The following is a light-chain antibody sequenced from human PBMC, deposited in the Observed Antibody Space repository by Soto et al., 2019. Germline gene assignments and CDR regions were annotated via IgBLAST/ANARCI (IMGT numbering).Light chain of an antibody. CDR3: QQRLNWPSGT. CDR2: DAS. J-gene: IGKJ1*01. Sequence: EIVLTQSPATLSLSPGERATLSCRASQSVSSYLAWYQQKPGQAPRLLIYDASNRATGIPARFSGSGSGTDFTLTSSSLEPEDFAVYYCQQRLNWPSGTFGQGTKVEIK. V-gene: IGKV3-11*01. CDR1: QSVSSY.